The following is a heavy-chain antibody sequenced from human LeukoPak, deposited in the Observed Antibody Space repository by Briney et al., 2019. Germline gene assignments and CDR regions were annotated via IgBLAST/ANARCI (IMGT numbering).Heavy chain of an antibody. CDR3: ARDHNYAFDN. D-gene: IGHD1-1*01. J-gene: IGHJ4*02. CDR1: GFPFIEYS. V-gene: IGHV3-11*06. CDR2: IGIDSGNT. Sequence: GGSLRLSCTASGFPFIEYSMNWVRQAPGKGLEWISYIGIDSGNTKYADSVRGRFTISADRAQNSLCLQMDSLRVEDTAVYYCARDHNYAFDNWGQGTLVSVAS.